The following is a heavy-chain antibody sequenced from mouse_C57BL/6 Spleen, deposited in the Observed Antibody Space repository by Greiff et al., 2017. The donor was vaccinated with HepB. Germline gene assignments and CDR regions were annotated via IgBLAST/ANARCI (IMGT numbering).Heavy chain of an antibody. J-gene: IGHJ3*01. V-gene: IGHV5-16*01. Sequence: EVMLVESEGGLVQPGSSMKLSCTASGFTFSDYYMAWVRQFPEKGLEWVANINYDGSSTYYLDSLKSRFIISRDNAKNILYLQMSSLKSEDTATYYCAREDDYGFAYWGQGTLVTVSA. CDR2: INYDGSST. CDR1: GFTFSDYY. CDR3: AREDDYGFAY. D-gene: IGHD2-4*01.